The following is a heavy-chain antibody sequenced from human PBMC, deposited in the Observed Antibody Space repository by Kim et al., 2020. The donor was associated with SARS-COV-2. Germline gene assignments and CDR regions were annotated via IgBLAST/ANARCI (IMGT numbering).Heavy chain of an antibody. CDR3: ARGPPVTTRDY. D-gene: IGHD4-17*01. V-gene: IGHV4-31*03. CDR2: IYYSGST. CDR1: GGSISSGGYY. J-gene: IGHJ4*02. Sequence: SETLSLTCTVSGGSISSGGYYWSWIRQHPGKGLEWIGYIYYSGSTYYNPSLKSRVTISVETSKNQFSLKLSSVTAADTAVYYCARGPPVTTRDYWGQGTLVTVSS.